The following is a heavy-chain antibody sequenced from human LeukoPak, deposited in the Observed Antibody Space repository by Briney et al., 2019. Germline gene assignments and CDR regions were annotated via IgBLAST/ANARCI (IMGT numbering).Heavy chain of an antibody. CDR3: ARDRYYYDTSGPFRSGMDV. V-gene: IGHV1-46*01. CDR1: GYTVTTYY. CDR2: INPSADTT. Sequence: ASVKVSCKASGYTVTTYYMHWVRQAPGQGLEWMGIINPSADTTNYAQKFQGRVTMTRDTSTSTVYMELSSLRSEDTAVYHCARDRYYYDTSGPFRSGMDVWGQGTTVTVSS. J-gene: IGHJ6*02. D-gene: IGHD3-22*01.